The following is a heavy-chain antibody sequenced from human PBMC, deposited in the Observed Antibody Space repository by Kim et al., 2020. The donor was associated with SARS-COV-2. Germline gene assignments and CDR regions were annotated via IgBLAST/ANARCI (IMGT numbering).Heavy chain of an antibody. CDR1: GFIFNNYW. Sequence: GGSLRLSCAASGFIFNNYWMSWVRQAPGKGLEWVANIKQDGSEKYYVDSVKGRFTISRDNAKNSLSLQMNSLRAEDTAVYYCARDAILPTYFDYWGQGTLVTVSS. CDR2: IKQDGSEK. J-gene: IGHJ4*02. CDR3: ARDAILPTYFDY. D-gene: IGHD2-15*01. V-gene: IGHV3-7*05.